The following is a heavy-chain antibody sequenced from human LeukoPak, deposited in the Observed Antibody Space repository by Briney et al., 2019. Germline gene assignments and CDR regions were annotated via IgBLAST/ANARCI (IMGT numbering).Heavy chain of an antibody. J-gene: IGHJ4*02. Sequence: SETLSLTCPVSGGSISDFYWSWIRQPAGKGLEWIGRVYSSGNTNYNPSLQSRVSMSLDASKNQFSLKLSSVTAADTAVYYCARNSGDFWGQGTLVTVSS. CDR2: VYSSGNT. CDR3: ARNSGDF. D-gene: IGHD4-23*01. CDR1: GGSISDFY. V-gene: IGHV4-4*07.